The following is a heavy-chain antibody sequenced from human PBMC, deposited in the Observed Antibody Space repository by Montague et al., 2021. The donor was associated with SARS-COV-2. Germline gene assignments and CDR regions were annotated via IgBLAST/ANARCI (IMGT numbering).Heavy chain of an antibody. Sequence: CAISGDSVSGNTPTWNWIRQSPSSGLEWLGRTYYRSEWYHDYAISLKSRITINPDTSKNQFSLQLSSVAPEDTAVFYCARTTTRMLYPENAFDIWGQGTMVTVSS. J-gene: IGHJ3*02. V-gene: IGHV6-1*01. CDR3: ARTTTRMLYPENAFDI. D-gene: IGHD2-15*01. CDR1: GDSVSGNTPT. CDR2: TYYRSEWYH.